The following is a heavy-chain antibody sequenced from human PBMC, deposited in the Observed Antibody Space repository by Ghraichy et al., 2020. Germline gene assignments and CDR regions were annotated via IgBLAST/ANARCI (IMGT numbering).Heavy chain of an antibody. CDR3: AREIAGYFDSTLYPDAFDI. V-gene: IGHV4-39*07. Sequence: SETLSLTCTVSGGSISSSSYYWGWIRQPPGKGLEWIGSIYYSGSTYYNPSLKSRVTISVDTSKNQFSLKLSSVTAADTAVYYCAREIAGYFDSTLYPDAFDISGQATLFSVSS. CDR1: GGSISSSSYY. J-gene: IGHJ3*02. D-gene: IGHD3-9*01. CDR2: IYYSGST.